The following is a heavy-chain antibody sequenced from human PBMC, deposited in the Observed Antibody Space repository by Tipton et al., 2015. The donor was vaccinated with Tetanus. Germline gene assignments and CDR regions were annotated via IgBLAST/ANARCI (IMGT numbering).Heavy chain of an antibody. CDR3: AREGGDFYDSSGYSAY. CDR2: ISAYNGNT. Sequence: QMQLVQSGAEVKKPGASVKVSCKASGYTFTSYGISWVRQAPGQGLEWMGWISAYNGNTNYAQKLQGRVTMTTDTSTSTAYMELRSLRSVNPAVFYCAREGGDFYDSSGYSAYWGQGTLVTVSS. CDR1: GYTFTSYG. V-gene: IGHV1-18*04. D-gene: IGHD3-22*01. J-gene: IGHJ4*02.